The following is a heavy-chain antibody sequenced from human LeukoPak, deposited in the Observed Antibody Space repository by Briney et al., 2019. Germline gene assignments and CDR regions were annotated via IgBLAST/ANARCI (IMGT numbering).Heavy chain of an antibody. Sequence: GASVTVSCKASGYTFTIYYMHWVRQAPGQGLEWMGIINPSGGSTSYAQKFQGRVTMTRDTSTSTVYMELSSLRSEDTAVYYCARGYGDYVWGNWYYYYGMDVWGQGTTVTVSS. D-gene: IGHD4-17*01. V-gene: IGHV1-46*01. CDR1: GYTFTIYY. CDR2: INPSGGST. CDR3: ARGYGDYVWGNWYYYYGMDV. J-gene: IGHJ6*02.